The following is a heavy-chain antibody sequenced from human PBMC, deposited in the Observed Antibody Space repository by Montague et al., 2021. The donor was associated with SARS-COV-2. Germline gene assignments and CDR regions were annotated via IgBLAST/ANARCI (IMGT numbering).Heavy chain of an antibody. CDR2: ITWNGIST. CDR1: GFHFDVYG. CDR3: TRGFRGGPFDC. D-gene: IGHD3-10*01. V-gene: IGHV3-20*03. Sequence: SRSISLSASGFHFDVYGMSWVRQAPGKGLEWVSGITWNGISTGYVDSVKGRFTISRDNAKKSLYLEMNSLRDEDTALYYCTRGFRGGPFDCWGQGTLVTVSS. J-gene: IGHJ4*02.